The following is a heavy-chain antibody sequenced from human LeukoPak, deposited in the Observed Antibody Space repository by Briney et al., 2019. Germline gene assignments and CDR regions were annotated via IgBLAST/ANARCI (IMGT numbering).Heavy chain of an antibody. CDR1: GFTFTTYW. J-gene: IGHJ5*02. D-gene: IGHD2-15*01. V-gene: IGHV3-23*01. CDR2: ISGSGGST. CDR3: AKQVFSGGSSNWFDP. Sequence: PGGSLRLSCAASGFTFTTYWMGWVRQAPGKGLEWVSAISGSGGSTYYAGSVKGRFTISRDNSKNTLYLQMNSLRAEDTAVYYCAKQVFSGGSSNWFDPWGQGTLVTVSS.